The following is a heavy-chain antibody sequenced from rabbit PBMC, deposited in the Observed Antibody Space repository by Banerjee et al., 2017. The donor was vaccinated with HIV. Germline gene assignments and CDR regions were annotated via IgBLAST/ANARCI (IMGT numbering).Heavy chain of an antibody. Sequence: QSLEESGGGLVQPEGSLTLTCKASGFSFSSSDYIFWVRQAPGKGLEWIGYIDPVFGITYYANWVNGRFSISRENAQNTVFLQMTSLTAADTATYFCARDGAGGSYFALWGPGTLVTVS. V-gene: IGHV1S40*01. D-gene: IGHD8-1*01. CDR2: IDPVFGIT. J-gene: IGHJ4*01. CDR3: ARDGAGGSYFAL. CDR1: GFSFSSSDY.